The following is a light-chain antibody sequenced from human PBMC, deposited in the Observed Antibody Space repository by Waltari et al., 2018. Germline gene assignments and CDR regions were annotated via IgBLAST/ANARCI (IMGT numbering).Light chain of an antibody. J-gene: IGLJ2*01. Sequence: QSALNQPASVSGSPGQSIPISCTGTSRDVGGDNHVSWYQQDPGKVPKLIIYDVSERPSGVSDRFSGSKSGNTASLTISGVQAEDETDYYCSSYTNRNTLIFGGGTKLTVL. CDR2: DVS. V-gene: IGLV2-14*01. CDR1: SRDVGGDNH. CDR3: SSYTNRNTLI.